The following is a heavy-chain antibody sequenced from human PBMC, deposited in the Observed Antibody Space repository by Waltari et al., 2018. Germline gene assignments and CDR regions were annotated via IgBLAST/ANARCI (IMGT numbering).Heavy chain of an antibody. CDR2: FDPEDGEA. J-gene: IGHJ4*02. V-gene: IGHV1-24*01. CDR1: GYTLPQMS. Sequence: QVQPEPSGAEVKKPGASVKVSGKGVGYTLPQMSMHWVRQAPGKGLEWMGGFDPEDGEAVFAQKFQGRLTLTEDTPANTAYMELTSLTSEDTAVYYCASGLIIPGRFRLGYWGQGTLVTVSA. CDR3: ASGLIIPGRFRLGY. D-gene: IGHD3-3*01.